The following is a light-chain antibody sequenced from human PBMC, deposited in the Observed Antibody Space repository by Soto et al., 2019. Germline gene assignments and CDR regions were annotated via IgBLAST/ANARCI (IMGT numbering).Light chain of an antibody. J-gene: IGKJ1*01. V-gene: IGKV3-11*01. Sequence: EIVLTQSPATLSLSPGERATLSCRASQSVSSYFAWYQQKPGQAPRLLIYDASNRATGIPARFSGSGSGTDFTPTISSLEPEDFASYYCQQRGNWPLTFGQGTKVEIK. CDR3: QQRGNWPLT. CDR1: QSVSSY. CDR2: DAS.